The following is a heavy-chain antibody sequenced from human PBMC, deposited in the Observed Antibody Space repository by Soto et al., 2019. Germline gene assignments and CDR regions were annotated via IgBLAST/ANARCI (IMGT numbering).Heavy chain of an antibody. V-gene: IGHV3-30*18. CDR1: GFTFSSYG. CDR2: ISYDGSNK. CDR3: SNLVGSGYQYFDY. J-gene: IGHJ4*02. D-gene: IGHD3-3*01. Sequence: GGSLRLSCAASGFTFSSYGMHWVRQAPGKGLEWVAVISYDGSNKYYADSVKGRFTISRDNSKNTLYLQMNSLRAEDTAVYYCSNLVGSGYQYFDYWGQGTLVTVS.